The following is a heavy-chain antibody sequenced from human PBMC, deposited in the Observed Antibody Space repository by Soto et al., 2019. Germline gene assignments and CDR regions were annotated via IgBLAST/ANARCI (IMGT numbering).Heavy chain of an antibody. CDR3: ARICRWSGFLCWDPRGFDH. D-gene: IGHD3-3*01. Sequence: QVRLQQWGAGRLKSSETLSLTCGVYDGSFSGYFWTWIRQPPGRGLEWIGDINHSGNKNYNPSLQSRVSISVDTSKRQFSLKLMSVTAADTAMYYCARICRWSGFLCWDPRGFDHWSQGTLVTVSS. CDR1: DGSFSGYF. V-gene: IGHV4-34*01. J-gene: IGHJ4*02. CDR2: INHSGNK.